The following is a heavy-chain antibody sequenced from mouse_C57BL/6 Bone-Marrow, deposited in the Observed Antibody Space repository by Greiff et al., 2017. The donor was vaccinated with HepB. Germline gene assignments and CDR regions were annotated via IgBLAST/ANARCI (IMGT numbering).Heavy chain of an antibody. CDR3: VRDHYYGISYYAMDY. Sequence: EVKLMESGGGSVQPKGSLKLSCASYGFTFNTYAMHWVRQAPGKGLEWVARIRSKSSNYATYYADSVKDRFTISRDDSQNMLYLQMNNLKTEDTAMYYCVRDHYYGISYYAMDYWGQGTSVTVSS. J-gene: IGHJ4*01. D-gene: IGHD1-1*02. CDR2: IRSKSSNYAT. V-gene: IGHV10-3*01. CDR1: GFTFNTYA.